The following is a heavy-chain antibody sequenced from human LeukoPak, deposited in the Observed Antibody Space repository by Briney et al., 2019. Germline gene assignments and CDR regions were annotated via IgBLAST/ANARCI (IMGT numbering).Heavy chain of an antibody. CDR3: TRDRGKVLWFGEFFDY. CDR1: GFTFGDYA. D-gene: IGHD3-10*01. V-gene: IGHV3-49*04. J-gene: IGHJ4*02. Sequence: GGSLRLSCTASGFTFGDYAMSWVRQAPGKGLEWVGFLRSKAYGGTTEYAAAVKGRFTISRNESKSIAYLQLNSLKTEDTAVYYCTRDRGKVLWFGEFFDYWGQGTLVTVSS. CDR2: LRSKAYGGTT.